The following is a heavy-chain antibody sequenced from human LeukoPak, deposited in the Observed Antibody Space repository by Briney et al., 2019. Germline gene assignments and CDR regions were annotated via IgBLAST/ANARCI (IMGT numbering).Heavy chain of an antibody. J-gene: IGHJ4*02. CDR3: AKGRGGQDYGDLI. Sequence: GASVKVSCKASGYTFTSYYMHWVRQAPGQGLEWMGIINPSGGSTSYAQKFQGRVTMTRDTSTSTVYMELSSLRSEDTAVYYCAKGRGGQDYGDLIWGQGSLSPSPQ. CDR2: INPSGGST. CDR1: GYTFTSYY. V-gene: IGHV1-46*01. D-gene: IGHD4-17*01.